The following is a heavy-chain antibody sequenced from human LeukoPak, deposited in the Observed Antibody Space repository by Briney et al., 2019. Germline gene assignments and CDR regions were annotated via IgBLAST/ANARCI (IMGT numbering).Heavy chain of an antibody. CDR3: ARVSRNYYDSSGYYHANWFDP. CDR1: GGSFSGYY. D-gene: IGHD3-22*01. Sequence: SETLSLTCAVYGGSFSGYYWSWIRQPPGKGLEWIGEINHSGSTNYNPSLKSRVTISVDTSKNQFSLKLSSVTAADTAVYYCARVSRNYYDSSGYYHANWFDPWGQGTLVTVSS. CDR2: INHSGST. J-gene: IGHJ5*02. V-gene: IGHV4-34*01.